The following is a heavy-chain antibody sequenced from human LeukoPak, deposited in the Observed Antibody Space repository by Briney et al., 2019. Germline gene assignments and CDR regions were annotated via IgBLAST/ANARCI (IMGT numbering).Heavy chain of an antibody. CDR3: ANGRGDGGYGDY. V-gene: IGHV3-23*01. D-gene: IGHD5-12*01. CDR2: ISGNGGST. CDR1: GFTFSNFA. J-gene: IGHJ4*02. Sequence: GGSLRLSCAASGFTFSNFAMSWVRQVPGKGLEWVSGISGNGGSTYYADSVKGRFTISRDNSKNTLYLHMNSLRADDTAVYYCANGRGDGGYGDYWGQGTLVAVSS.